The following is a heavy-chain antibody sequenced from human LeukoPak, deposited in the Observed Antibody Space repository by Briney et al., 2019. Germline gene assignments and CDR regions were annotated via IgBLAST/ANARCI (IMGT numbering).Heavy chain of an antibody. J-gene: IGHJ4*02. CDR1: GFTFSNAW. CDR2: ISGSGGST. V-gene: IGHV3-23*01. CDR3: ASHSSGWSFFDY. Sequence: GGSLRLSCAASGFTFSNAWMSWVRQAPGKGLEWVSAISGSGGSTYYADSVKGRFTISRDNSKNTLYLQMNSLRAEDTAVYYCASHSSGWSFFDYWGQGTLVTVSS. D-gene: IGHD6-19*01.